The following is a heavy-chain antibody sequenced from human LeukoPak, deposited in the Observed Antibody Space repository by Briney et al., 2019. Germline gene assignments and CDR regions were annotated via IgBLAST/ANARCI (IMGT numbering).Heavy chain of an antibody. V-gene: IGHV1-18*01. CDR3: ARATYYYGSGSYYTYFDY. CDR2: ISAYNGNT. CDR1: GYTFTSYG. D-gene: IGHD3-10*01. J-gene: IGHJ4*02. Sequence: ASVKVSCKASGYTFTSYGTSWVRQAPGQGLEWMGWISAYNGNTNYAQKLQGRVTMTTDTSTSTAYMELRSLRSDDTAVYYCARATYYYGSGSYYTYFDYWGQGTLVTVSS.